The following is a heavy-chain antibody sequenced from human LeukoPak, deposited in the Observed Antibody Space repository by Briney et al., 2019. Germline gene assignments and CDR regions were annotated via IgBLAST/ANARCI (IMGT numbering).Heavy chain of an antibody. V-gene: IGHV4-59*08. CDR3: ARRPRDGYYSPYFYYGVAV. Sequence: PSETLSLTCSVSGGSISRYYWSWIRQPPGKGLEWIGDIYYNASTNYNPSLKSRVTISVDTSKNQFSLKLSSVTAADTAVYYCARRPRDGYYSPYFYYGVAVWGHGTTVTVSS. CDR1: GGSISRYY. J-gene: IGHJ6*02. D-gene: IGHD5-24*01. CDR2: IYYNAST.